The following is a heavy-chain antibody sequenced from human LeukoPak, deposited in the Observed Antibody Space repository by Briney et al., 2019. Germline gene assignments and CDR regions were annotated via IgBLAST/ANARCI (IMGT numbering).Heavy chain of an antibody. J-gene: IGHJ3*02. Sequence: SVKVSCKASGGTFSSYAISWVRQAPGQGLEWMGRIIPILGIANYAQKLQGRVTMTTDTSTSTAYMELRSLRSDDTAVYYCARGPTRDIVVVPAAEDAFDIWGQGTMVTVSS. CDR3: ARGPTRDIVVVPAAEDAFDI. CDR2: IIPILGIA. D-gene: IGHD2-2*01. V-gene: IGHV1-69*04. CDR1: GGTFSSYA.